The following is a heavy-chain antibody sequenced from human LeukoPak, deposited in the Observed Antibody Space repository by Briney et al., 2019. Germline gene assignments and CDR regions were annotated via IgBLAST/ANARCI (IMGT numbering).Heavy chain of an antibody. CDR1: GLTFSSYS. J-gene: IGHJ5*02. Sequence: PGGSLRLSCAVSGLTFSSYSMNWVRQAPGKGLEWVSYISSGSSTMYYADSVKGRFTISRDNAKSSLYLQMNSLRAEDTAVYYCASNKGYCSGGSCYGNWFDPWAQGTLVTVSS. V-gene: IGHV3-48*01. D-gene: IGHD2-15*01. CDR2: ISSGSSTM. CDR3: ASNKGYCSGGSCYGNWFDP.